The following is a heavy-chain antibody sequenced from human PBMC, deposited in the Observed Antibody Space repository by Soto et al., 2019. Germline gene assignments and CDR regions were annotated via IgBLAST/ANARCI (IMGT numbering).Heavy chain of an antibody. D-gene: IGHD3-22*01. CDR1: GFTFSSYA. CDR2: ISGSGGST. CDR3: AKLNPNYYDSSGYPW. V-gene: IGHV3-23*01. Sequence: GGSLRLSCAASGFTFSSYAMSWVRQAPGKGLEWVSAISGSGGSTYYADSVKGRFTISRDNSKNTLYLQMNSLRAKDTAVYYCAKLNPNYYDSSGYPWWGQGTQVTAPQ. J-gene: IGHJ4*02.